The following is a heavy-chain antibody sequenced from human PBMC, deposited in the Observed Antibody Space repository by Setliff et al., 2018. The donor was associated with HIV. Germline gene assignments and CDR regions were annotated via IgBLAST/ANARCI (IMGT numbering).Heavy chain of an antibody. J-gene: IGHJ5*02. D-gene: IGHD6-19*01. Sequence: PSETLSLTCTVSGASISSGTYYWSWIRHHPGTGLEWIGSIYHGGSTYYNPSLKSRVTISVDTSKNQFSLKLSSVTAADTAVYYCAREKRSGFSSGWTNWFDPWGQGTLVTVSS. CDR2: IYHGGST. CDR3: AREKRSGFSSGWTNWFDP. CDR1: GASISSGTYY. V-gene: IGHV4-31*03.